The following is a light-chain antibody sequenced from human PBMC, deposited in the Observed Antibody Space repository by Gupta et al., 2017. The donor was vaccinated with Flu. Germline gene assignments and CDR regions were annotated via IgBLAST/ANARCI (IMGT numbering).Light chain of an antibody. V-gene: IGKV3-20*01. CDR2: GAS. J-gene: IGKJ2*01. CDR3: QQYRSSLMYT. CDR1: QTVSNS. Sequence: DIVLTQSPGTLSLSPGERATLSCRASQTVSNSLAWYQQNPGQAPRLLIYGASSRASGIPDRFSGSGSGTEFTLTISRLEPEDFAVYYCQQYRSSLMYTFGQGTKVEIK.